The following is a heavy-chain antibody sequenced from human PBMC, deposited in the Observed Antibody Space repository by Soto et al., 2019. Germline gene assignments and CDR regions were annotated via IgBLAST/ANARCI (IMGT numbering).Heavy chain of an antibody. J-gene: IGHJ5*02. V-gene: IGHV3-23*01. CDR2: VSGSGGAT. CDR3: ARCTVDTIVTSGWCHYLDP. CDR1: GFTFSNSA. Sequence: EVQLLDSGGGLVQPGGSLRLSCAASGFTFSNSAMSWVRQAPGKGLAWVSAVSGSGGATYYADTVRGRFTIARDNSTNAMYLKMNSLRAEDTAIYFSARCTVDTIVTSGWCHYLDPWGQGTLVTVSS. D-gene: IGHD6-19*01.